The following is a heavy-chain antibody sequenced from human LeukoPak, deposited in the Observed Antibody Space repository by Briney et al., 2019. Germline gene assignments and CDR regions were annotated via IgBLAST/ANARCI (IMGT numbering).Heavy chain of an antibody. V-gene: IGHV3-48*02. CDR1: GFPFSSYV. D-gene: IGHD3-9*01. Sequence: PGGSLRLSCAASGFPFSSYVMSWVRQAPGKGLEWVSYINHNGETIYYPDFVKGRFTISRDNAKNSLYLQMNSLRDEDTAVYYCARDNDWAFDYWGQGTLVTVSP. CDR2: INHNGETI. CDR3: ARDNDWAFDY. J-gene: IGHJ4*02.